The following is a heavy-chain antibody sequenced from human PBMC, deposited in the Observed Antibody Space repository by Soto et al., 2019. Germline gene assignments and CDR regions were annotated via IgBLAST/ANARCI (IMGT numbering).Heavy chain of an antibody. CDR3: ARMTYYYGSGSPAFDY. J-gene: IGHJ4*02. D-gene: IGHD3-10*01. CDR1: GGTFSSYA. V-gene: IGHV1-69*13. Sequence: GASVKVSCKASGGTFSSYAISWVRQAPGQGLEWMGGIIPIFGTANYAQKFQGRVTITADESTSTAYMELSSLRSEDTAVYYCARMTYYYGSGSPAFDYWGQGTLVTVSS. CDR2: IIPIFGTA.